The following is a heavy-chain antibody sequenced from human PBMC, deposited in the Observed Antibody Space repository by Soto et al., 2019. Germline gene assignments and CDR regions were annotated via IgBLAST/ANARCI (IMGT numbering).Heavy chain of an antibody. CDR2: IYYSGST. J-gene: IGHJ4*02. V-gene: IGHV4-30-4*01. CDR1: GGSISSGDYY. Sequence: QVQLQESGPGLVKPSQTLSLTCTVSGGSISSGDYYWSWIRQPPGKGLEWIGYIYYSGSTYYNPSLQSRVTRSVDTSKNQFSLKLSSVTAADTAVYYCDRGVGATRQTFDYWGKGTLVTVAS. CDR3: DRGVGATRQTFDY. D-gene: IGHD1-26*01.